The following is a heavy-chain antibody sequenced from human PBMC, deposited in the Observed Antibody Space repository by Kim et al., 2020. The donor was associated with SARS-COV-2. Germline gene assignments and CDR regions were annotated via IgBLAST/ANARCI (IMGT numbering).Heavy chain of an antibody. CDR3: ARGSGDSSGYYSPYFDY. J-gene: IGHJ4*01. CDR1: GGSFSGYY. D-gene: IGHD3-22*01. Sequence: SETLSLTCAVYGGSFSGYYWSWIRQPPGKGLEWIGEINHSGSTNYNPSLKSRVTISVDTSKNQFSLKLSSVTAADTAVYYCARGSGDSSGYYSPYFDYWG. CDR2: INHSGST. V-gene: IGHV4-34*01.